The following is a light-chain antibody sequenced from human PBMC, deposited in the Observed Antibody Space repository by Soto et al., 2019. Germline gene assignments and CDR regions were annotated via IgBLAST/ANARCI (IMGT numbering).Light chain of an antibody. CDR1: QDIRES. V-gene: IGKV1-33*01. Sequence: DIQMTQSPSSLSASVGDRVTITCQASQDIRESLNWFQQKPGKAPKLLMYGASSLETGVPSRFSGSGSGTDFTFTINSLQPEDIATYYCQQYDNLPRTFGQGTKVEIK. CDR3: QQYDNLPRT. CDR2: GAS. J-gene: IGKJ1*01.